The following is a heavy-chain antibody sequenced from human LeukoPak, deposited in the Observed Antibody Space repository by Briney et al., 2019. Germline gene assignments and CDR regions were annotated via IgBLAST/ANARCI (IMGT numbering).Heavy chain of an antibody. CDR2: IYYSGST. CDR1: GGSISSYY. Sequence: SETLSLTCTVSGGSISSYYWSWIRQPPGKGLEWIGYIYYSGSTNYNPSLKSRVTISVDTSKNQFSLKLSSVTAADTAVYYCARFTDQDAFDIWGEGTMVTVSS. V-gene: IGHV4-59*01. J-gene: IGHJ3*02. CDR3: ARFTDQDAFDI.